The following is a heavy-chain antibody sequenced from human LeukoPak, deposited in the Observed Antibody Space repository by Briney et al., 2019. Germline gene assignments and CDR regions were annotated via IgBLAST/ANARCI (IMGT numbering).Heavy chain of an antibody. J-gene: IGHJ4*02. CDR1: GYTFTGYY. D-gene: IGHD5-18*01. V-gene: IGHV1-2*02. Sequence: ASVKVSCKASGYTFTGYYMHWGRQAPGQGLEWMGWINPNSGGTNYAQKFQGRVTMTRDTSISTAYMELSRLRSDDTAVYYCARDPYSYSYGYLGVFDYWGQGTLVTVSS. CDR2: INPNSGGT. CDR3: ARDPYSYSYGYLGVFDY.